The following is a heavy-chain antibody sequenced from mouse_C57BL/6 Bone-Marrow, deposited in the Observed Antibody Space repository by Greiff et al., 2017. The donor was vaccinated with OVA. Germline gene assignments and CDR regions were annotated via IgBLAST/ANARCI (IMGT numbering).Heavy chain of an antibody. CDR3: TRKTTVVEGDAMDY. J-gene: IGHJ4*01. D-gene: IGHD1-1*01. Sequence: EVKLVESGPELVKPGASVKIPCKASGYTFTDYNMDWVKQSHGKSLEWIGDINPNNGGTIYNQKFKGKATLTVDKSSSTAYMELRSLTSEDTANYYSTRKTTVVEGDAMDYWGQGTSVTVSA. V-gene: IGHV1-18*01. CDR1: GYTFTDYN. CDR2: INPNNGGT.